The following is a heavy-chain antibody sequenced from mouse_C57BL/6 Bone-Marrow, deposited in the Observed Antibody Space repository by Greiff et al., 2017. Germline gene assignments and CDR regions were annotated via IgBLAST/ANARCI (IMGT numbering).Heavy chain of an antibody. CDR2: ISSGGDYT. V-gene: IGHV5-9-1*02. D-gene: IGHD2-14*01. J-gene: IGHJ4*01. Sequence: EVKLVESGEGLVKPGGSLKLSCAASGFTFSSYAMSWVRQTPEKRLEWVAYISSGGDYTYYADTLKGRFTISRDNARNTLYLQMSRLKSEDTARYYCTRDGLYDGVAMDYWGQGTSVTVSS. CDR3: TRDGLYDGVAMDY. CDR1: GFTFSSYA.